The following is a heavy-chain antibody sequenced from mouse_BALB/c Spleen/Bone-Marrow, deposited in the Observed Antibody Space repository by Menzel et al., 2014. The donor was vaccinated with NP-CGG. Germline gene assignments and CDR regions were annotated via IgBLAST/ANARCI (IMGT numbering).Heavy chain of an antibody. V-gene: IGHV2-9*02. CDR2: IWAGGSI. J-gene: IGHJ4*01. Sequence: VKLVESGPGLVAPSQSLSITCTVSEFSLSSYGVHWVRQPPGKGLEWLGVIWAGGSINYNSALMSRLSISGDNSKSXVFLKMKSLQNDDTAMYYCAREGRGNYGSSGYAMDYWGQGTSVTVSS. D-gene: IGHD1-1*01. CDR3: AREGRGNYGSSGYAMDY. CDR1: EFSLSSYG.